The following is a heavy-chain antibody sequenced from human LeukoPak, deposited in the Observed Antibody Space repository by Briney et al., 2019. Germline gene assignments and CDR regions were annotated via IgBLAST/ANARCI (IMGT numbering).Heavy chain of an antibody. CDR2: IYYSGST. D-gene: IGHD3-10*01. V-gene: IGHV4-59*01. J-gene: IGHJ4*02. Sequence: SETLSLTCTVSGGSISGYNWSWIRQPPGKGLEWIGYIYYSGSTNYNPSLKSRVTISVDTSKNQFSLKLSSVTAAHTAVYYFEREGIDGAGSYSQFDYWGQGTLVTVSS. CDR1: GGSISGYN. CDR3: EREGIDGAGSYSQFDY.